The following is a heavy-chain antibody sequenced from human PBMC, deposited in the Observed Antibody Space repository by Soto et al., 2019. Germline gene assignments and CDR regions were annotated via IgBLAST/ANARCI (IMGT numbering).Heavy chain of an antibody. D-gene: IGHD6-6*01. CDR3: ARGVIAARPRYNWFDP. J-gene: IGHJ5*02. CDR2: IYYSGST. CDR1: GGSISSGGYY. Sequence: SETLSLTCTVSGGSISSGGYYWSWIRQHPGKGLEWIGYIYYSGSTYYNPSLKSRVTISVDTSKNQFSLKLSSVTAADTAVYYCARGVIAARPRYNWFDPLGQGTLVTVSS. V-gene: IGHV4-31*03.